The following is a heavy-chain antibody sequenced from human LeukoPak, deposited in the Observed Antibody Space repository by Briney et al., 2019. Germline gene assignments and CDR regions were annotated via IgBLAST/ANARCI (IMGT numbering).Heavy chain of an antibody. CDR2: IYYSGST. CDR3: ARDGGTDGSFDY. CDR1: GGSISSSSYY. J-gene: IGHJ4*02. Sequence: SETLSLTCTVSGGSISSSSYYWGWIRQPPGKGLEWIGSIYYSGSTYYNPSLKSRVTISVDTSKNQFSLKLSSVTAADTAVYYCARDGGTDGSFDYWGQGTLVTVSS. D-gene: IGHD5-24*01. V-gene: IGHV4-39*07.